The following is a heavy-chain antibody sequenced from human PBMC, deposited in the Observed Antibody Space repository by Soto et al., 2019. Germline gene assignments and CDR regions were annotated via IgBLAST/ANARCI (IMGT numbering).Heavy chain of an antibody. Sequence: ASVKVSCKASGYTLTAYPMHWVRQAPGQRLEWMGWINAGNGNTMYSQQFQARVNITRDTSASTAHMELSSLRSEDTAVYYCAKGYSDYLLDFWGQGSLVTVSS. J-gene: IGHJ4*02. CDR2: INAGNGNT. CDR3: AKGYSDYLLDF. CDR1: GYTLTAYP. D-gene: IGHD5-12*01. V-gene: IGHV1-3*01.